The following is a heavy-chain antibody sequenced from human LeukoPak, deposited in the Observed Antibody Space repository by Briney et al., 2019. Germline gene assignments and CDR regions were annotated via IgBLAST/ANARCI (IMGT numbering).Heavy chain of an antibody. J-gene: IGHJ4*02. CDR2: IYYGGST. D-gene: IGHD6-19*01. CDR1: GGSISSYY. V-gene: IGHV4-59*01. CDR3: ASAVAGGVVFY. Sequence: SETLSLTCTVSGGSISSYYWSWIRQPPGKGLEWIGYIYYGGSTNYNPSLKSRVTISVDTSKNQFSLKLSSVTAADTAVYYCASAVAGGVVFYWGQGTLVTVSS.